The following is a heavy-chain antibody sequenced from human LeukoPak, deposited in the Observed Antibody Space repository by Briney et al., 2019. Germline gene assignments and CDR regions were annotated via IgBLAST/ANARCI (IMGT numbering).Heavy chain of an antibody. CDR3: ASWGYSSAYFDY. CDR1: GYTFTSYW. Sequence: GASVKVSCKASGYTFTSYWIGWVRQMPGKGLEWMGIIYPGDSDTRYSPSFQGQVTISADKSISTAYLQWSSLKASDTAMYYCASWGYSSAYFDYWGQGTLVTVSS. J-gene: IGHJ4*02. D-gene: IGHD5-18*01. V-gene: IGHV5-51*01. CDR2: IYPGDSDT.